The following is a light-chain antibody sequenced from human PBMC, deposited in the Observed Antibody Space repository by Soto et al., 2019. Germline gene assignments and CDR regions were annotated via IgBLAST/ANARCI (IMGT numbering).Light chain of an antibody. Sequence: QSALTQPPSASGSPGQSVTISCTGTSSDVGGYKYVSWYQQHPGKAPKLMIYGVSKRPSGVPDRFSGSKSGNTASLTVSGLQAEDEADYYCSSYAGSNNWVFGGGTQLTVL. CDR1: SSDVGGYKY. J-gene: IGLJ3*02. CDR2: GVS. V-gene: IGLV2-8*01. CDR3: SSYAGSNNWV.